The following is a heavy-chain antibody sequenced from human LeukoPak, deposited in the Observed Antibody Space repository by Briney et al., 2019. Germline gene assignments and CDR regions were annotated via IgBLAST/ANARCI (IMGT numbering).Heavy chain of an antibody. D-gene: IGHD3-3*01. CDR1: GYSISSGYY. CDR2: IYHSGST. Sequence: SETLSLTCAVSGYSISSGYYWGWIRQPPGKGLEWIGSIYHSGSTYYNPSLKSRVTISVDTSKNLFSLKLSSVTAADTAVYYCARLQLRFLEWLLVNSWFDPWGQGTLVTVSS. CDR3: ARLQLRFLEWLLVNSWFDP. V-gene: IGHV4-38-2*01. J-gene: IGHJ5*02.